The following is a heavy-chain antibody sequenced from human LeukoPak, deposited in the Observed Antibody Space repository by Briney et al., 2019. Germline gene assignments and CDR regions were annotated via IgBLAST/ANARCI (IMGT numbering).Heavy chain of an antibody. CDR1: GFTFTNYA. J-gene: IGHJ4*02. V-gene: IGHV3-30-3*01. CDR2: ISYDGSNK. Sequence: PGGSLRLSCAASGFTFTNYAMHWVRQAPGKGLEWLAVISYDGSNKYYADSVKGRFTISRDNSKNTLYLRMDSLSVEDTAVYYCAREEVAPFDYWGQGTLLTVSS. CDR3: AREEVAPFDY. D-gene: IGHD2-15*01.